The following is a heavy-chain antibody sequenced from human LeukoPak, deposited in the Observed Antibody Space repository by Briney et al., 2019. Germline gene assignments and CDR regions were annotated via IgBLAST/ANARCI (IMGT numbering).Heavy chain of an antibody. D-gene: IGHD2-2*01. J-gene: IGHJ4*02. CDR1: GFTFSSYS. CDR2: ISSSSSTI. Sequence: GGSLKLSCAASGFTFSSYSMNWVRQAPGKGLEWVSYISSSSSTIYYADSVKGRFTISRDNAKNSLYLQMNSLRAEDTAVYYCARVDIVVVPAMIPSDYWGQGTLVTVSS. V-gene: IGHV3-48*01. CDR3: ARVDIVVVPAMIPSDY.